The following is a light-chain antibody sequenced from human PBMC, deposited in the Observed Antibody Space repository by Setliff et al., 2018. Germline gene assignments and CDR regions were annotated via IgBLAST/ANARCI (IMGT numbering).Light chain of an antibody. CDR2: EAS. Sequence: QSALTQPASISGSLGQSITTACTGTSSDVGDYKYVSWYQQLPGKAPKLIIFEASNRPSGIPNRFSGSKSGNTASLSISGLQAEDEADYYCSSYTSLSTRVFGTGTKVTVL. CDR1: SSDVGDYKY. CDR3: SSYTSLSTRV. V-gene: IGLV2-14*01. J-gene: IGLJ1*01.